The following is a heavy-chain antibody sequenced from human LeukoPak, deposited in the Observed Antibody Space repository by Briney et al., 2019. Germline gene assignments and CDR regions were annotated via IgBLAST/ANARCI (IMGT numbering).Heavy chain of an antibody. Sequence: PGGSLRLYCEASGSGCTFGNFAMSWVRQAPGKGLEWVSGISGSGYYTYYADSVKGRFTISRDNSKNTLYIQMNSLRAEDTAVYYCAKDGSWGDYYFYFYMDVWGKGTTVTVSS. V-gene: IGHV3-23*01. CDR1: GSGCTFGNFA. D-gene: IGHD3-16*01. CDR3: AKDGSWGDYYFYFYMDV. J-gene: IGHJ6*03. CDR2: ISGSGYYT.